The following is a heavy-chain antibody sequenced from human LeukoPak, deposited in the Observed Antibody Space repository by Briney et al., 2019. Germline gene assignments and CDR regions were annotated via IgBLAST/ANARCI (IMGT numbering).Heavy chain of an antibody. Sequence: PGGSQRLSCAASGFTFSSYSMNWVRQAPGKGLEWVSSISSSSSYIYYADSVKGRFTISRDNSKNTLYLQMNSLRAEDTAVYYCASPYFSGSGSYYPYYWGQGTLVTVSS. V-gene: IGHV3-21*04. CDR3: ASPYFSGSGSYYPYY. CDR1: GFTFSSYS. J-gene: IGHJ4*02. CDR2: ISSSSSYI. D-gene: IGHD3-10*01.